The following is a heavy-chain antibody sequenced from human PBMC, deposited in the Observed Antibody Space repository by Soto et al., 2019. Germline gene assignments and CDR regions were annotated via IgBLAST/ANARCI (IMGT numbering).Heavy chain of an antibody. CDR2: IIPILGIA. J-gene: IGHJ4*02. Sequence: ASVKVSCKGSGHTLTKLSMHWLRQAPGKGLEWMGRIIPILGIANYAQKFQGRVTMTRDTSTSTVYMELSSLRSEDTAVYYCAREGEGAVALDYWGQGTLVTVSS. CDR1: GHTLTKLS. V-gene: IGHV1-46*01. CDR3: AREGEGAVALDY. D-gene: IGHD6-19*01.